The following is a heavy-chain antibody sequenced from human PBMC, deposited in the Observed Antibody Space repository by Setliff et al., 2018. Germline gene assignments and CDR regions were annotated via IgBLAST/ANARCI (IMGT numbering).Heavy chain of an antibody. J-gene: IGHJ5*02. CDR1: GGSINNYY. D-gene: IGHD3-22*01. V-gene: IGHV4-59*08. Sequence: SETLSLTCTVSGGSINNYYWSWIRQPAGKGLEWIGYMYYSGDTNYNPSLKSRVTMSVDTSKNHVSLKLSSVTAADTAVYYCARAHTWSLPNDNSGYPGWFDPWGQGTLVTVSS. CDR2: MYYSGDT. CDR3: ARAHTWSLPNDNSGYPGWFDP.